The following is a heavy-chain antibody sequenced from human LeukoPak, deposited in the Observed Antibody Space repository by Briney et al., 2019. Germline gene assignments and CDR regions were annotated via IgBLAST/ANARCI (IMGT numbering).Heavy chain of an antibody. CDR1: GFTFSDYW. J-gene: IGHJ5*02. V-gene: IGHV3-7*01. CDR3: ACDHAREGGT. Sequence: GGSLRLSCAVSGFTFSDYWMSWVRQAPGKGLEWVANINQHESEKYYVDSVKGRFTVSRDNAKSLLYLQMNRLRAEDTALYYCACDHAREGGTWGQGTLVTVSS. D-gene: IGHD1-14*01. CDR2: INQHESEK.